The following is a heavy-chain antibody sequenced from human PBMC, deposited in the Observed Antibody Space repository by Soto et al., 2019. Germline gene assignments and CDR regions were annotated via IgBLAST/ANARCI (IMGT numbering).Heavy chain of an antibody. J-gene: IGHJ4*02. CDR3: ARLAWDCSGGSCYRYYFDY. V-gene: IGHV1-3*01. D-gene: IGHD2-15*01. CDR2: INAGNGNT. CDR1: GYTFTSYA. Sequence: QVQLVQSGAEVKKPGASVKVSCKASGYTFTSYAMHWVRQAPGQRLEWMGWINAGNGNTKYAQKFQGRVTITRDTAASTAYMELSSLRSEDTAVYYCARLAWDCSGGSCYRYYFDYWGQGTLVTVSS.